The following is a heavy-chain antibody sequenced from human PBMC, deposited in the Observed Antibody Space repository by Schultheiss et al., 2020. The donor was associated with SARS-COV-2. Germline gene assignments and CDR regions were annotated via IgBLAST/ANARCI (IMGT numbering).Heavy chain of an antibody. Sequence: GGSLRLSCAASGFTFSSYAMSWVRQAPGKGLEWVSAISGSGGSTYYADSVKGRFTISRDNSKNTLYLQMNSLRAEDTAVYYCATYKRDYYGSGTYYAMDVWGQGTTVTVSS. CDR2: ISGSGGST. CDR1: GFTFSSYA. CDR3: ATYKRDYYGSGTYYAMDV. V-gene: IGHV3-23*01. J-gene: IGHJ6*02. D-gene: IGHD3-10*01.